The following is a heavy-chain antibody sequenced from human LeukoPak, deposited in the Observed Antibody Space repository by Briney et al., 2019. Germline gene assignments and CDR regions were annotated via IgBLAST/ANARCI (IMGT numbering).Heavy chain of an antibody. CDR1: GFTFSSYW. Sequence: GGSLRLSCAASGFTFSSYWMSWVRQAPGKGLEWVSRINTDGSGTSYAASVKGRFTISRDISKNTEYLQMNSLRAEATAVYYCARTYGDYVYILGYWGQGTLVTVSS. V-gene: IGHV3-74*01. D-gene: IGHD4-17*01. CDR3: ARTYGDYVYILGY. CDR2: INTDGSGT. J-gene: IGHJ4*02.